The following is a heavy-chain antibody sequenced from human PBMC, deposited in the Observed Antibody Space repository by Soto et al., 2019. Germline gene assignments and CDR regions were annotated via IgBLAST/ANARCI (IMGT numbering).Heavy chain of an antibody. J-gene: IGHJ4*02. V-gene: IGHV5-51*01. D-gene: IGHD5-12*01. CDR2: IYAGDSDV. CDR3: ARQSYPGYGGYDYVFDN. CDR1: GYTFTTYW. Sequence: GESLKISCQGSGYTFTTYWVGWVRQRPGKGLDWMGNIYAGDSDVKYSPSFKGQVTISVDKSINTTYLQWSSLKASDTAVYYCARQSYPGYGGYDYVFDNWGQGTQVTVSS.